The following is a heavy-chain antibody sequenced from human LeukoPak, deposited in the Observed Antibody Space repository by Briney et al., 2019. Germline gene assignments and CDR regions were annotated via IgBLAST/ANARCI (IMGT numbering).Heavy chain of an antibody. J-gene: IGHJ4*02. D-gene: IGHD6-13*01. CDR1: GFTFSKYD. Sequence: GGSLRLSCAASGFTFSKYDMHWVRQAPGKGLEWVTFIRFDGSNTYYADSVKGRFTISRDNSKNTLYLQMNSLRAEDTAVYYCAKDHGSSWSTFDYWGQGTLVTVSS. V-gene: IGHV3-30*02. CDR2: IRFDGSNT. CDR3: AKDHGSSWSTFDY.